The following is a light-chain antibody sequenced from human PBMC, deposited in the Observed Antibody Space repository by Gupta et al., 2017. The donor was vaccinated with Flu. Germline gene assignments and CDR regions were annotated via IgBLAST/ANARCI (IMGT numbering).Light chain of an antibody. CDR1: QTIYSE. V-gene: IGKV1-12*01. Sequence: DIQMTQSPSSVSASVGDRVSVTCRASQTIYSELAWYQHKAGKAPKLLIHPATTLQNGVPSRFSGSGYGTEFTLTISSLQTEDFATYDCQQAYSFPLTFGGGTKVEI. CDR2: PAT. J-gene: IGKJ4*01. CDR3: QQAYSFPLT.